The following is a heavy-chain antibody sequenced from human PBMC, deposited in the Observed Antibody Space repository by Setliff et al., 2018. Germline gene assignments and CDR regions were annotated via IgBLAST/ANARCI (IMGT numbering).Heavy chain of an antibody. V-gene: IGHV4-34*01. CDR2: INHSGST. D-gene: IGHD3-22*01. Sequence: SETLSLTCAVYGGSFSTYYWIWIRQPPGKGLEWIGEINHSGSTNYNPSLKSRVTISVDTSKNQFSLKLSSVTAADTAVYYCAREGSSGYFVDYWGQGTLVTVSS. CDR3: AREGSSGYFVDY. CDR1: GGSFSTYY. J-gene: IGHJ4*02.